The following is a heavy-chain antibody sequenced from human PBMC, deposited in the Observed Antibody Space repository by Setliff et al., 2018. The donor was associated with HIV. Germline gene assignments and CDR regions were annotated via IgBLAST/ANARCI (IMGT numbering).Heavy chain of an antibody. D-gene: IGHD3-16*01. V-gene: IGHV4-59*01. CDR3: AKGGASSHWLGP. Sequence: SETLSLTCTVSGASISSDSWSWIRQSPGKGLEWIGFILNWEITNYNPSLQSRVSISMDTSKNQFSLKLHSVTAADTAIYHCAKGGASSHWLGPWGQGTLVTAPQ. J-gene: IGHJ5*02. CDR2: ILNWEIT. CDR1: GASISSDS.